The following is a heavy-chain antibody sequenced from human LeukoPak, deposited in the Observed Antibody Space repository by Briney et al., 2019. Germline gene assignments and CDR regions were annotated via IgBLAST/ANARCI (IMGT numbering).Heavy chain of an antibody. CDR2: IIPIFGTA. CDR3: ARVRRVGSSTSWHPVGVSPVGYFDY. D-gene: IGHD2-2*01. CDR1: GGTFSSYA. Sequence: GASVKVSCKASGGTFSSYAISWVRQAPGQGLEWMGGIIPIFGTANYAQKFQGRVTITADKSTSTAYMELSSLRSEDTAVYYCARVRRVGSSTSWHPVGVSPVGYFDYWGQGTLVTVSS. V-gene: IGHV1-69*06. J-gene: IGHJ4*02.